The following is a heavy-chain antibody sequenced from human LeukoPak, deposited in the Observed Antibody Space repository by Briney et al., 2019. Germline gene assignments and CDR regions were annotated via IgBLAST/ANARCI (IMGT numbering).Heavy chain of an antibody. J-gene: IGHJ4*02. CDR1: GYTFNTYD. CDR2: MNPNSGNT. V-gene: IGHV1-8*03. CDR3: ARGASRSFDY. D-gene: IGHD5-12*01. Sequence: ASVKVSCKASGYTFNTYDINWVRQATGQGLEWMEWMNPNSGNTGYAQKFQGRVTFTRDTSIRTAYMELSSLRSEDTAVYYCARGASRSFDYWGQGTLVTVSS.